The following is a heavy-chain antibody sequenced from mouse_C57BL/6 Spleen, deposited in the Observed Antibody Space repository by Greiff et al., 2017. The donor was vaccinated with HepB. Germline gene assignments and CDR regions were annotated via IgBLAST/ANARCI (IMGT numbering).Heavy chain of an antibody. CDR2: IDPSDSYT. CDR1: GYTFTSYW. D-gene: IGHD2-1*01. CDR3: ARRDYGNLFDY. J-gene: IGHJ2*01. V-gene: IGHV1-50*01. Sequence: QVQLQQSGAELVKPGASVKLSCKASGYTFTSYWMQWVKQRPGQGLEWIGEIDPSDSYTNYNQKFKGKATLTVDTSSSTAYMPLSSLTSEDSAVYYCARRDYGNLFDYWGQGTTLTVSS.